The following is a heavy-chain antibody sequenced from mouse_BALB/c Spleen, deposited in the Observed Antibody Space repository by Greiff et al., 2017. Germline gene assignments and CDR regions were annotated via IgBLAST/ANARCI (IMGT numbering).Heavy chain of an antibody. CDR3: TRGRYGGYFDY. J-gene: IGHJ2*01. Sequence: QVQLQQPGAELVRPGASVKLSCKASGYTFTSYWINWVKQRPGQGLEWIGNIYPSDSYTNYNQKFKDKATLTVDKSSSTAYMQLSSPTSEDSAVYYCTRGRYGGYFDYWGEGTTLTVSS. V-gene: IGHV1-69*02. CDR1: GYTFTSYW. CDR2: IYPSDSYT. D-gene: IGHD2-14*01.